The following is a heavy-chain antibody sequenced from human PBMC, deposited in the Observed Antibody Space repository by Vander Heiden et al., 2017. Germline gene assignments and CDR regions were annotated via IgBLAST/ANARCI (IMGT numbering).Heavy chain of an antibody. V-gene: IGHV3-23*01. Sequence: EVQLLEAGGGLVQPGGSLRLSCAASGFTLSSHARNWVRQAPGKGLEWVSAVSGSGGNTYNADSVKGRFTISRDSSKNTLYLQMNSLRAEDTAAYYCAKDMYSFDSSGFFYALDYWGQGTLVTVSS. D-gene: IGHD3-22*01. CDR1: GFTLSSHA. CDR2: VSGSGGNT. J-gene: IGHJ4*02. CDR3: AKDMYSFDSSGFFYALDY.